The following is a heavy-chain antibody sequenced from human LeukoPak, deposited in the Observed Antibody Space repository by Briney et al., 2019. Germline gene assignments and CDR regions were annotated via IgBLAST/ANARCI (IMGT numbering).Heavy chain of an antibody. J-gene: IGHJ4*02. D-gene: IGHD2-15*01. CDR2: ISYDGSNK. Sequence: PGGSLRLSCAASGFTFSSYGMHWVRQAPGKGLEWVAVISYDGSNKYYADSVKGRFTISRDNSKNTLYLQMNSLRAEDTAVYYCAKDPHCSGGSCLDYWGQGTLVTVSP. CDR1: GFTFSSYG. CDR3: AKDPHCSGGSCLDY. V-gene: IGHV3-30*18.